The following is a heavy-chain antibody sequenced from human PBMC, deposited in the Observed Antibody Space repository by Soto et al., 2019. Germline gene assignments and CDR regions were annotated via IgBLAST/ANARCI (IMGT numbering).Heavy chain of an antibody. Sequence: EVQLVESGGGLVQPGGSLRLSCAASGFTFSSYWMHWVRQAPGKGLVWVSRINSDGSSTSYADSVKGRFTISRDNAKNSLYLQMNSLSAEDTAVYYCARDHVGSRNWFDPWGQGTLVTVSS. V-gene: IGHV3-74*01. CDR2: INSDGSST. CDR3: ARDHVGSRNWFDP. J-gene: IGHJ5*02. D-gene: IGHD1-26*01. CDR1: GFTFSSYW.